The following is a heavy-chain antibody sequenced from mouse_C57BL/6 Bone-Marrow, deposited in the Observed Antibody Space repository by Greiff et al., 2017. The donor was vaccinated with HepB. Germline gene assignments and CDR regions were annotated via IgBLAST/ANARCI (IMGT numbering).Heavy chain of an antibody. CDR2: ISYSGST. V-gene: IGHV3-1*01. CDR1: GYSITSGYD. D-gene: IGHD1-1*01. Sequence: EVKLMESGPGVVKPSQSLSLTCTVTGYSITSGYDWHWIRHFPGNKLEWMGYISYSGSTNYNPSLKSRISITHDTSKNHFFLKLNSVTTEDTATYYCARGYYGSSHWYFDVWGTGTTVTVSS. CDR3: ARGYYGSSHWYFDV. J-gene: IGHJ1*03.